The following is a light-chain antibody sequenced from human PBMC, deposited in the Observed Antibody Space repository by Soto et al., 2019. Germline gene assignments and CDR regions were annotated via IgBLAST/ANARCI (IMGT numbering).Light chain of an antibody. Sequence: EIVLTQSPATLSLSPGERATLSCRASQSVSSYLAWYQQKPGQAPRLLIYDASNRATGIPARFSGSGSGTDLTITISSIEPEDFAVYYCQKRSNWPPYTFGQGTKLEIK. J-gene: IGKJ2*01. CDR3: QKRSNWPPYT. CDR2: DAS. V-gene: IGKV3-11*01. CDR1: QSVSSY.